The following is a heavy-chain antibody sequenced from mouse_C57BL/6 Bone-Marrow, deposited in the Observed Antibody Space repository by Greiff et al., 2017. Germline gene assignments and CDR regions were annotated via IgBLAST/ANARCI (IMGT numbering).Heavy chain of an antibody. D-gene: IGHD1-1*01. CDR3: ARDITTVVANFDF. V-gene: IGHV1-55*01. Sequence: QVQLQQPGAELVKPGASVKMSCKASGYTFTSYWITWVKQRPGQGLEWIGDIYPGSGSTNYNEKFKSKVTLTVDTSSSTAYMQLSSLTSEDSAVYYCARDITTVVANFDFWGRGTALTVSS. J-gene: IGHJ2*01. CDR2: IYPGSGST. CDR1: GYTFTSYW.